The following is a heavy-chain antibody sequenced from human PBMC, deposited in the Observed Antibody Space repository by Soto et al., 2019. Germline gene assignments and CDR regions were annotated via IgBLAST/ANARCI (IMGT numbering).Heavy chain of an antibody. CDR1: GFTFYDYA. Sequence: SLRLSCAASGFTFYDYAMHWVRQAPGKGLEWVSGISWNSGNIGYADSVKGRFTISRDNAKNSLYLQMNSLRAEDTALYYCAKDITYDVPSGFDYWGRGTLVTVSS. D-gene: IGHD2-21*01. J-gene: IGHJ4*02. CDR2: ISWNSGNI. CDR3: AKDITYDVPSGFDY. V-gene: IGHV3-9*01.